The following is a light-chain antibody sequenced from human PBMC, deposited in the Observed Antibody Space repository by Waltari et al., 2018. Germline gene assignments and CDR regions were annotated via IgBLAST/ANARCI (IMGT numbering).Light chain of an antibody. V-gene: IGLV1-44*01. CDR1: SSNIGSNY. J-gene: IGLJ3*02. CDR2: NNN. CDR3: SAWDDSLNAWV. Sequence: QSVLTQAPSASGTPGQRVTISCLGRSSNIGSNYVIWYQQLPGTAPKLLIYNNNQRPSGVPDRFSGSKSGTSASLAISGLQSADEADYYCSAWDDSLNAWVFGGGARLTVL.